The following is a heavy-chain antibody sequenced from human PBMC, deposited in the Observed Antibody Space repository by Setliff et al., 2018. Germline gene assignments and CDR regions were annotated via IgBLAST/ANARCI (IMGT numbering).Heavy chain of an antibody. J-gene: IGHJ4*02. CDR1: GGSFSGYY. CDR3: AREPHYGDYLLDY. CDR2: IIHSGST. V-gene: IGHV4-34*12. Sequence: SETLSLTCAVYGGSFSGYYWSWIRQPPGKRLEWIGEIIHSGSTNYNPSLKSRVTISMDTSKNQFSLKVSSVTAADTAVYYCAREPHYGDYLLDYWGQGTLVTVSS. D-gene: IGHD4-17*01.